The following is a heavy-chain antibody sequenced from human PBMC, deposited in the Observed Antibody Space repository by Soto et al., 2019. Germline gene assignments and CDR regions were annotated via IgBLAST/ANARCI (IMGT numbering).Heavy chain of an antibody. CDR3: ASMIGDPVLSFDS. CDR1: GGSISSYY. D-gene: IGHD3-10*02. Sequence: QVQLQESGPGLVKPSETLSLTCTVSGGSISSYYWSWIRQPPGKGLEWIGFIFYSGSTSYNPSLKSRVTISIATSEYQFSLKLISVTAADTAVYYCASMIGDPVLSFDSWGQGTLVAVSS. V-gene: IGHV4-59*01. CDR2: IFYSGST. J-gene: IGHJ5*01.